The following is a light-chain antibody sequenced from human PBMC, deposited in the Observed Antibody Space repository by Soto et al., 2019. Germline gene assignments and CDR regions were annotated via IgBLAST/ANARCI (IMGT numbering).Light chain of an antibody. CDR1: QSISSW. CDR3: QQYNDNWT. J-gene: IGKJ1*01. Sequence: DIQMTQSPSTLSASVGDRVTITCRASQSISSWLAWYQQKPGTAPKLLIYKASTLQSGVPSRFSGSGSGTEFPLTISSLQSDDSATYYCQQYNDNWTFGQGTKVEIK. CDR2: KAS. V-gene: IGKV1-5*03.